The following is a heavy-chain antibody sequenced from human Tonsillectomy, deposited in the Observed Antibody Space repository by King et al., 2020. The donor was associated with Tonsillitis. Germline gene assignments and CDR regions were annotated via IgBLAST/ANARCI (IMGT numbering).Heavy chain of an antibody. Sequence: VQLVESGGGLVQPGGSLRLSCAASGFTFSNYAMTWVRQAPGKGLDWVSIISGSGATAYYAGSVKGRFTISRDNSKNTLYLQMNSLRAEDTAIYYCAKEDYDFLSGPGPGSDYWGQGTLVTVSS. CDR2: ISGSGATA. CDR3: AKEDYDFLSGPGPGSDY. D-gene: IGHD3-3*01. J-gene: IGHJ4*02. CDR1: GFTFSNYA. V-gene: IGHV3-23*04.